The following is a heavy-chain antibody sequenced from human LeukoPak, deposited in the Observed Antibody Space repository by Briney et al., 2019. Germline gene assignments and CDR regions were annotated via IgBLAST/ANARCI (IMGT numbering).Heavy chain of an antibody. Sequence: GESLKISCKGSGYSFTTYWIGWVRQMPGKGLEWMGIIYPGDSDTRYSPSFQGQVTISADRSISTAYLQWSSLKASDTAMYYCARLRITMVRGVIANLNWFDPWGQGTLVTVSS. CDR1: GYSFTTYW. V-gene: IGHV5-51*01. D-gene: IGHD3-10*01. J-gene: IGHJ5*02. CDR2: IYPGDSDT. CDR3: ARLRITMVRGVIANLNWFDP.